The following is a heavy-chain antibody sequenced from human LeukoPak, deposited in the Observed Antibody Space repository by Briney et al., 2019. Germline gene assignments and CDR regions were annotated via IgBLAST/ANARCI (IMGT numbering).Heavy chain of an antibody. CDR1: GGSFSGYY. CDR2: INHSGST. CDR3: ARRYGSGSHGLIDY. D-gene: IGHD3-10*01. Sequence: SETLSLTCAVYGGSFSGYYWGWIRQPPGKGLEWIGEINHSGSTNYNPSLKSRVTISVDTSKNQFSLKLSSVTAADTAVYYCARRYGSGSHGLIDYWGQGTLVTVSS. J-gene: IGHJ4*02. V-gene: IGHV4-34*01.